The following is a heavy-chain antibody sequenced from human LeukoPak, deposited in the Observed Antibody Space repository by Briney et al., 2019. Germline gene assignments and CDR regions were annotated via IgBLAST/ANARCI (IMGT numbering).Heavy chain of an antibody. Sequence: ASVKVSCKASGGTFSSYAISWVRQAPGQGLEWMGRIIPIFGTTNYAQKFQGRVTITADKSTSTAYMELSSLRSEDTAMYYCARDPPSGYDFWSGYLDYWGQGTLVTVSS. J-gene: IGHJ4*02. CDR1: GGTFSSYA. V-gene: IGHV1-69*06. CDR3: ARDPPSGYDFWSGYLDY. CDR2: IIPIFGTT. D-gene: IGHD3-3*01.